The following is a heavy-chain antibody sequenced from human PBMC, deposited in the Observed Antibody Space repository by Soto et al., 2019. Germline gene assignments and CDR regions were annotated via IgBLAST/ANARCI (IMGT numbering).Heavy chain of an antibody. V-gene: IGHV4-61*05. Sequence: SETLSLNCTVSGGSISSSSYYWGWIRQPPGKGLEWIGYIYYSGSTNYNPSLKSRVTISGDTSKNQFSLKLSSVTAADTAVYYCARRYGGAFDIWGQGTMVTVSS. CDR2: IYYSGST. J-gene: IGHJ3*02. CDR3: ARRYGGAFDI. CDR1: GGSISSSSYY. D-gene: IGHD3-10*01.